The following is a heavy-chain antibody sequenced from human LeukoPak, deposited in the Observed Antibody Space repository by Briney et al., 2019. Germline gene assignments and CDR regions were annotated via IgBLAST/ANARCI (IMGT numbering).Heavy chain of an antibody. CDR2: IRPDGCDK. Sequence: GGSLRLSCAASGFTFNTFWMNWVRLAPGRGLEWLANIRPDGCDKYYVDSVRGRFTISRDNGKNLVYLEMNSLRVEDTAVYYCSGRDSSRNPWAYWGQGTLVSVSS. D-gene: IGHD2-2*01. CDR1: GFTFNTFW. CDR3: SGRDSSRNPWAY. V-gene: IGHV3-7*01. J-gene: IGHJ4*02.